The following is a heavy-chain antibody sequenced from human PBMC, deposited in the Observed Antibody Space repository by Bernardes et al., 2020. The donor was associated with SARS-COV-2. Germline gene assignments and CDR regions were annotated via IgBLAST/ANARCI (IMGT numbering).Heavy chain of an antibody. D-gene: IGHD3-10*01. CDR1: VVSFTDYA. Sequence: GSLRLSCAASVVSFTDYAISWVRQGPGKGLEWVSGIIGNGGGTYYADSVKGRFTISRDISKNTLYLQMHSLRAEDTAVYFCAKDYPEKAGGSGEDSFFDYWGQGTLVTVSS. CDR3: AKDYPEKAGGSGEDSFFDY. CDR2: IIGNGGGT. V-gene: IGHV3-23*01. J-gene: IGHJ4*02.